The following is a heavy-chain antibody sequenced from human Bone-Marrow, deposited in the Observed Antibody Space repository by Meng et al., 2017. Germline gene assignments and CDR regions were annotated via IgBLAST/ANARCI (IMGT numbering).Heavy chain of an antibody. Sequence: GGSLRLSCAASGFTFSSYAIHWVRQAPGKGLEWVAIISYDGSNKYYADSVKGRFTISRDNAKNSLYLQMNSLRAEDTAVYYCAGSYCSSTSCYYYYGMDVWGQGTTVTVSS. CDR3: AGSYCSSTSCYYYYGMDV. CDR2: ISYDGSNK. D-gene: IGHD2-2*01. CDR1: GFTFSSYA. V-gene: IGHV3-30*07. J-gene: IGHJ6*02.